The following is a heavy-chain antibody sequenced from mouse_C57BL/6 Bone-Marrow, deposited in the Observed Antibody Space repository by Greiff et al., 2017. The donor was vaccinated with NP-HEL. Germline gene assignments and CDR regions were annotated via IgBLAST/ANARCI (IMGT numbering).Heavy chain of an antibody. V-gene: IGHV1-81*01. D-gene: IGHD1-1*01. Sequence: QVQLQQSGAELARPGASVKLSCKASGYTFTSYGISWVKQRTGQGLEWIGGIYPRSGNTYYNEKFKGKATLTADKSSSTAYMELRSLTSEDSAVYFCARPLLLLRFPYFDYWGQGTTLTVSS. CDR1: GYTFTSYG. J-gene: IGHJ2*01. CDR2: IYPRSGNT. CDR3: ARPLLLLRFPYFDY.